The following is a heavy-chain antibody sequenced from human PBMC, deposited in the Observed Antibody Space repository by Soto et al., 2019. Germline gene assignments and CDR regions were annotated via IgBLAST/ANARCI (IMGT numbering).Heavy chain of an antibody. CDR2: VYYSGST. J-gene: IGHJ4*02. D-gene: IGHD2-15*01. Sequence: SETLSLTCTVSGGSVSSSSYYWGWVRQPPGKGLEWIGSVYYSGSTYYNPSLESRVTISVDKSKNTLYLQMNSLRAEDTAVYYCAKYIGYCSGGSCAGVFDYWGQGTLVTVSS. V-gene: IGHV4-39*01. CDR3: AKYIGYCSGGSCAGVFDY. CDR1: GGSVSSSSYY.